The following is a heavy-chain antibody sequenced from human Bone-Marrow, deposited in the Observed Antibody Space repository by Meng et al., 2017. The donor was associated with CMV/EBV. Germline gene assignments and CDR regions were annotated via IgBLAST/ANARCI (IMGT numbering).Heavy chain of an antibody. J-gene: IGHJ4*02. CDR1: GFTFSSYW. CDR2: IKQDGSEK. CDR3: AREIRQQLDY. V-gene: IGHV3-7*01. Sequence: GESLKISCAASGFTFSSYWMSWVRQAPGKGLEWVANIKQDGSEKYYVDSVKGRFTISRDNAKNSLYLQMNSLRAEDTAVYYCAREIRQQLDYWGQGTLVIVSS. D-gene: IGHD6-13*01.